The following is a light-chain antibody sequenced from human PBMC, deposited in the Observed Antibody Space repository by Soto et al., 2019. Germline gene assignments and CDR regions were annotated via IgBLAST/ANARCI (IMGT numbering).Light chain of an antibody. CDR3: SSYTSSSTLYV. V-gene: IGLV2-14*01. CDR2: EVS. CDR1: SSDVGGYNY. Sequence: QSVLTQPASVSVSPGQSITIYCTGTSSDVGGYNYVSWYQQHPGKAPKLMIYEVSNRPSGVSNRFSGSKSGNTASLTISGLQAEDEADYYCSSYTSSSTLYVFGTGTKLTVL. J-gene: IGLJ1*01.